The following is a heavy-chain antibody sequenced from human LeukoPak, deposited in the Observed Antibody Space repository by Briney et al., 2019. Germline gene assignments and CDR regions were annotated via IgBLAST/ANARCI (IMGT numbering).Heavy chain of an antibody. CDR2: IYYSGST. CDR1: GGSISSYY. D-gene: IGHD5-12*01. V-gene: IGHV4-59*08. CDR3: ARGFDYYFDY. Sequence: SETLSLTCTVSGGSISSYYWSWIRQPPGKGLEWIGYIYYSGSTNYNPSLKSRVTTSVDTSKNQFSLKLSSVTAADTAVYYCARGFDYYFDYWGQGTLVTVSS. J-gene: IGHJ4*02.